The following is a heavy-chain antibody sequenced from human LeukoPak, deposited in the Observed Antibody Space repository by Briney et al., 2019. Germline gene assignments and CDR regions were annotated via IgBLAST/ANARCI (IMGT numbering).Heavy chain of an antibody. J-gene: IGHJ4*02. Sequence: GGSLRLSCAASGFTFSSYGMHWVRQAPGKGLEWVAFIRYDGSNKYYADSVKGRFTISRDNSKNTLYLQMNSLRAEDTAVYYCAKGYGSGSYYHFDYWGQGTLVTVSS. CDR3: AKGYGSGSYYHFDY. CDR2: IRYDGSNK. D-gene: IGHD3-10*01. CDR1: GFTFSSYG. V-gene: IGHV3-30*02.